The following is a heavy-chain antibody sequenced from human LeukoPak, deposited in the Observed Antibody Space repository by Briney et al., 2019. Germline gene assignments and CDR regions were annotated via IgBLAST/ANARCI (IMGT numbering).Heavy chain of an antibody. CDR3: ERGGYVLLWFGESYNWFDP. CDR1: GYTFTSYG. V-gene: IGHV1-18*01. CDR2: ISAYNGNT. D-gene: IGHD3-10*01. Sequence: ASVKVSCKASGYTFTSYGISWVRQAPEQGLEWMGWISAYNGNTNYAQKLQGRVTMTTDTSTSTAYMELRSLRSEDTAVYYCERGGYVLLWFGESYNWFDPWGQGTLVTVSS. J-gene: IGHJ5*02.